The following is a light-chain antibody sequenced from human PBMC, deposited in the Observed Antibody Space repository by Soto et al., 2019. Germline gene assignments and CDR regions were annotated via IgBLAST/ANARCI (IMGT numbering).Light chain of an antibody. V-gene: IGKV3-15*01. Sequence: EIVMTQSPVALSVSPGESAALSCRASQSVGRNFAWYQQRPGQAPRVLIYGTSTRATGVPARFSGSGSGTDFTLXISSLQSEDFAVYXCQQYNKWPYTFGQGTRLEIK. J-gene: IGKJ2*01. CDR3: QQYNKWPYT. CDR2: GTS. CDR1: QSVGRN.